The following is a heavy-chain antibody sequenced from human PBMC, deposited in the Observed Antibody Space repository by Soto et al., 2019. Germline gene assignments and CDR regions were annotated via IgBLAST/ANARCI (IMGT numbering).Heavy chain of an antibody. CDR2: MSPYSGNT. CDR3: VRRHVSATGIDWFDP. V-gene: IGHV1-8*01. CDR1: GYTFTTYD. D-gene: IGHD6-13*01. Sequence: ASVKVSCKASGYTFTTYDISWVRQATGQGLEWMGWMSPYSGNTGYAQKFQGRVTVTRNTSISTVYMELSGLRPDDTAVYYCVRRHVSATGIDWFDPWGQGTLVTVSS. J-gene: IGHJ5*02.